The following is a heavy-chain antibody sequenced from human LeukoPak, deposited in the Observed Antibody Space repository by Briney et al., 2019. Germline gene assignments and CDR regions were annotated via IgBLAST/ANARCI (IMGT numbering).Heavy chain of an antibody. Sequence: SQTLPLTCTVSGGSMKSGTYYWSWIRQPSGKGLEWIGRIYTSGSSNYNPSLKSRVTISIDTSKNQSSLNLSSVTAADTAVYYCARGDSNDNDYGDYPDYWGQGTLVTVSS. V-gene: IGHV4-61*02. D-gene: IGHD4-17*01. CDR3: ARGDSNDNDYGDYPDY. CDR1: GGSMKSGTYY. CDR2: IYTSGSS. J-gene: IGHJ4*02.